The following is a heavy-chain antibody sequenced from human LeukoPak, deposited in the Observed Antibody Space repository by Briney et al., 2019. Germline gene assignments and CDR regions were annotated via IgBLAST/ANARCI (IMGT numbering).Heavy chain of an antibody. CDR3: ASLCSSGHTN. CDR1: GFTFSSYS. J-gene: IGHJ4*02. V-gene: IGHV3-48*01. CDR2: ISSSSGTI. Sequence: GGSLRLSCAASGFTFSSYSMYWVRQAPGKGREWVSYISSSSGTIYYADSVKGRFTISRDNAKNSLYLQMNSLRAEDTAVYYCASLCSSGHTNWGQGTLVTVSS. D-gene: IGHD6-6*01.